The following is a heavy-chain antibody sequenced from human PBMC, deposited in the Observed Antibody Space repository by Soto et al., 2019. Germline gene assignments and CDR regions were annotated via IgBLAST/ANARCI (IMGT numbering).Heavy chain of an antibody. J-gene: IGHJ4*02. CDR3: AKGRRGIVGATFDY. Sequence: EVQLLESGGGLEQPGGSLRLSCAASGFTFSGYAMSWVRQAPGKGLEWVSSISGSGGSTYYADSVKGRFTISRDNSKNTLYLQMNSLRAEDTAVYYCAKGRRGIVGATFDYWGQGTLVTVSP. CDR2: ISGSGGST. CDR1: GFTFSGYA. V-gene: IGHV3-23*01. D-gene: IGHD1-26*01.